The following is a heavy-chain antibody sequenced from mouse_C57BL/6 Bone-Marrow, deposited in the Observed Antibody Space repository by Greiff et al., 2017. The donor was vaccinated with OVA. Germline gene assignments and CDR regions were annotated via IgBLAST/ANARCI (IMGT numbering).Heavy chain of an antibody. CDR3: ARRYDDDY. CDR1: GYTFTDYN. Sequence: VQLKESGPELVKPGASVKMSCKASGYTFTDYNMHWVKQSHGKSLEWIGYINPNNGGTSYNQKFKGKATLTVNKSSSTAYMELRSLTSEDSAVYNCARRYDDDYWGQGTTLTVAS. V-gene: IGHV1-22*01. D-gene: IGHD2-3*01. J-gene: IGHJ2*01. CDR2: INPNNGGT.